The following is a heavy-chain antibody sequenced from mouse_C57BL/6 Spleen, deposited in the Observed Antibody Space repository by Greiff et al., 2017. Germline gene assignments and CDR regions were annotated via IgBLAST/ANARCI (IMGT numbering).Heavy chain of an antibody. V-gene: IGHV1-54*01. D-gene: IGHD1-1*01. J-gene: IGHJ4*01. CDR1: GYAFTNYL. CDR3: ARGGSSYYAMDY. Sequence: VQLQQSGAELVRPGTSVKVSCKASGYAFTNYLIEWVKQRPGQGLEWIGVINPGSGGTNYNEKFKGKATLTADKSSSTAYMQLSSLTSEDSAVYVCARGGSSYYAMDYWGQGTSVTVSS. CDR2: INPGSGGT.